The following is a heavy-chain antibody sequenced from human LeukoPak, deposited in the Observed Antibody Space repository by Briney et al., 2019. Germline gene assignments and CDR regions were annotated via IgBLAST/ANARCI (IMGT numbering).Heavy chain of an antibody. CDR3: ARDRFDDILTTGSIDY. J-gene: IGHJ4*02. CDR1: GYTFTSYY. Sequence: GASVKVSCKASGYTFTSYYMHWVRQAPGQGLEWMGIINPSGGSTSYAQKFQGGVTMTRDTSTSTVYMELSSLRSEDTAVYYCARDRFDDILTTGSIDYWGQGTLVTVSS. CDR2: INPSGGST. V-gene: IGHV1-46*01. D-gene: IGHD3-9*01.